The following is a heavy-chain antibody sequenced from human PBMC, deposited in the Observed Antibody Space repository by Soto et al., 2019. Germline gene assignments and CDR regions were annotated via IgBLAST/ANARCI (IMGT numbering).Heavy chain of an antibody. J-gene: IGHJ6*02. Sequence: GGSPRLSCATSGFTFSSYAMHWVRQAPGKGLEGGAVISYDGSNKYYADSVKGRFTIFRDISKNTLYLQMNSLRAEDTAVYYCASGVITSYYYYGMDVWGQGTTVTVSS. CDR2: ISYDGSNK. CDR1: GFTFSSYA. V-gene: IGHV3-30-3*01. CDR3: ASGVITSYYYYGMDV. D-gene: IGHD3-22*01.